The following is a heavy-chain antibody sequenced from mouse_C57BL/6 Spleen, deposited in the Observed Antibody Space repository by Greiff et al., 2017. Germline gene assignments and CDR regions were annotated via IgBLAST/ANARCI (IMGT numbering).Heavy chain of an antibody. D-gene: IGHD1-1*01. CDR3: ARCYGSSYYAMDY. CDR1: RYSITSGYD. CDR2: ISYSGST. Sequence: EVQLQQSGPGMVKPSQSLSLTCTVTRYSITSGYDWHWIRHFPGNKLEWMGYISYSGSTNYNPSLKSRISITHDTSKNHFFLKLNSVTTEDTATYYCARCYGSSYYAMDYWGQGTSVTVSS. V-gene: IGHV3-1*01. J-gene: IGHJ4*01.